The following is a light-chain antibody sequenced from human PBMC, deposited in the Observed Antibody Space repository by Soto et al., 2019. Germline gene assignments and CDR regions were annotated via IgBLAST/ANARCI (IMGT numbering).Light chain of an antibody. V-gene: IGKV1-5*01. J-gene: IGKJ1*01. CDR1: QSISSW. CDR3: QQYNSYSPR. CDR2: DAS. Sequence: DIQMTQSPSTLSASVGDRVTITCRASQSISSWLAWYQQKPGKAPKLLIYDASSLESGVPSRFSGSGSGTEFTLTISSLQPDDFAPYYCQQYNSYSPRFGQGTKVEIK.